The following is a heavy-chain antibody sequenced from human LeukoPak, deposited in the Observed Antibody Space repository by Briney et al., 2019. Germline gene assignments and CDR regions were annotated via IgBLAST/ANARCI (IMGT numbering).Heavy chain of an antibody. CDR1: GFTFSNSA. CDR3: AKGIYSSGWSYFDY. D-gene: IGHD6-19*01. CDR2: LSGSGITT. J-gene: IGHJ4*01. Sequence: PGGSLRLSCAASGFTFSNSAMSWVRQAPGKGLEWVPTLSGSGITTYYADSVKGRFTISRDNSKNTLYLQMNSLRAEDTAVYYCAKGIYSSGWSYFDYRGHGTLVTVSS. V-gene: IGHV3-23*01.